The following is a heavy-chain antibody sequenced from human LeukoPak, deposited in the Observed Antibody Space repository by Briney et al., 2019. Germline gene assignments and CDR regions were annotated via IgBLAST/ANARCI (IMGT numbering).Heavy chain of an antibody. CDR3: ARDQTYSGSGIYTYFDY. V-gene: IGHV4-30-2*01. CDR2: IYHSGST. D-gene: IGHD3-10*01. J-gene: IGHJ4*02. Sequence: PSETLSLTCTVSGGSISSGGYYWSWLRQPPGKGLEWIGYIYHSGSTYYNPSLKSRITISVDRSKNQFSLKLSSVTAADTAVYYCARDQTYSGSGIYTYFDYWGQGILVTVSS. CDR1: GGSISSGGYY.